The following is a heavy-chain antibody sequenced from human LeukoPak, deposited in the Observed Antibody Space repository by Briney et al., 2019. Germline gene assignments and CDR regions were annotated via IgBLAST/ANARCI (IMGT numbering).Heavy chain of an antibody. D-gene: IGHD3-9*01. CDR1: GFIFSDYH. CDR3: ARYRVRYFDWLQPLDY. V-gene: IGHV3-11*01. J-gene: IGHJ4*02. Sequence: GSLRLSCAASGFIFSDYHMSWIRQAPGKGLEWVSYISNSGTIYYADSVKGRFTISRDNGKNSLYLQMNSLRAEDTAVYYCARYRVRYFDWLQPLDYWGQGTLVTVSS. CDR2: ISNSGTI.